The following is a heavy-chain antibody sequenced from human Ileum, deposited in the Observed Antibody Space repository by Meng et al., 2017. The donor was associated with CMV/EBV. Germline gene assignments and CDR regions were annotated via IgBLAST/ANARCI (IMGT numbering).Heavy chain of an antibody. V-gene: IGHV4-59*01. D-gene: IGHD3-3*01. J-gene: IGHJ6*02. CDR3: ARSSDFWSGYEMDV. CDR2: MSSSGST. CDR1: GGSFSSYY. Sequence: SEPLSLTCTVSGGSFSSYYWTWIRQPPGKGLEWIGCMSSSGSTNYNPSLKSRVTILVDTSKNHFSLKVSSVTAEDTAVYFCARSSDFWSGYEMDVWGQGTTVTVSS.